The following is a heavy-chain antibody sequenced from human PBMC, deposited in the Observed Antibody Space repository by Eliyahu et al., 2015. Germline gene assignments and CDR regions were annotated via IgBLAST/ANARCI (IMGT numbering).Heavy chain of an antibody. J-gene: IGHJ5*02. CDR3: ARGFLRAGSRFFDP. Sequence: QAQLVQSGTEVKKPGASVXVSCKASGYKFHNYELAXVRQAPGQGLQWMGWITVYNGRTTYAQKVHDRVTMTKDSSTNTAYMELRSLRDDDTAVYYCARGFLRAGSRFFDPWGQGTLVTVSS. D-gene: IGHD3-10*01. V-gene: IGHV1-18*01. CDR1: GYKFHNYE. CDR2: ITVYNGRT.